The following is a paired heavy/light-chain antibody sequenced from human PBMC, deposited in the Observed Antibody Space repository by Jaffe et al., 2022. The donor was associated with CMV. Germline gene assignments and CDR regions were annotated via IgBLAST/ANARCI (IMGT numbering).Light chain of an antibody. CDR3: QQYDSYSYT. CDR1: QYISTW. CDR2: KAS. V-gene: IGKV1-5*03. Sequence: DIEMTQSPSTLSASVGDRVTITCRASQYISTWLAWYQQKPGKAPKLLMYKASSLERGVPSRFSGSGSGTEFTLTISSLQPDDFASYYCQQYDSYSYTFGQGTKLEIK. J-gene: IGKJ2*01.
Heavy chain of an antibody. V-gene: IGHV4-59*13. CDR2: IYYTGSR. J-gene: IGHJ3*02. Sequence: QVQLQESGPGLVKPSETLSLTCTVSGGPLSGYYWSWIRQPPGRGLEWIAYIYYTGSRNHNPSLRSRVTMSLDTPRNRFSLELTSLTAADTAVYYCARHHCSGGGCYPDSFDIWGEGITVTVSS. CDR3: ARHHCSGGGCYPDSFDI. D-gene: IGHD2-15*01. CDR1: GGPLSGYY.